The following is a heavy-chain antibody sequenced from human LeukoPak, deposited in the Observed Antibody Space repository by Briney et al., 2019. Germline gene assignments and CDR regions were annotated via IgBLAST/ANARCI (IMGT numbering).Heavy chain of an antibody. CDR3: TTDLLIKQLWLLSGY. Sequence: GGSLRLSCAASGFTFSNAWMSWVRQAPGKGLEWVGRIKSKTDGGTTDYAAPVKGRFTISRDDSKNTLYLQMNSLKTEDTAVYYCTTDLLIKQLWLLSGYWGQGTLVTVSS. V-gene: IGHV3-15*01. J-gene: IGHJ4*02. CDR1: GFTFSNAW. D-gene: IGHD5-18*01. CDR2: IKSKTDGGTT.